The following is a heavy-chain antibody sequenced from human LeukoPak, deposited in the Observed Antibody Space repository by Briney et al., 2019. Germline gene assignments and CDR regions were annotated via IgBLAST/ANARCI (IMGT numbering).Heavy chain of an antibody. CDR3: ARNPLFTIFGVLTADFYFYYMDV. Sequence: KPGGSLRLSCAASGFTFSRYSMNWVRQAPGKGLEWVASISSTSTFIYSADSVKGRFTISRDTAKNTLYLQMNSLRAEDTAVYYCARNPLFTIFGVLTADFYFYYMDVWGKGTTVTVSS. CDR2: ISSTSTFI. CDR1: GFTFSRYS. J-gene: IGHJ6*03. D-gene: IGHD3-3*01. V-gene: IGHV3-21*01.